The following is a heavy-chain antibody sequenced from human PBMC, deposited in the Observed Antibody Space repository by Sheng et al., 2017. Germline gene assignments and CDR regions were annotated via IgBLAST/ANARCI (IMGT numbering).Heavy chain of an antibody. J-gene: IGHJ4*02. Sequence: QVQLVQSGSEVKKPGASVKVSCKASEHTFTSYSMYWVRQAPGQGLEWMGIINPSGGSTNYAQKFQGRVTMTRDTSMSTVYMELSSLRSEDTAVYYCVSRNWNDVDYWGQGTLVTVSS. CDR1: EHTFTSYS. CDR2: INPSGGST. V-gene: IGHV1-46*01. D-gene: IGHD1-1*01. CDR3: VSRNWNDVDY.